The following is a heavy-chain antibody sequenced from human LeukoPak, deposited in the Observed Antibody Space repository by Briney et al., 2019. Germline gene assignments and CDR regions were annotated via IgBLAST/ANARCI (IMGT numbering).Heavy chain of an antibody. CDR3: ARSLTYYDFWSGYSEINWFDP. D-gene: IGHD3-3*01. V-gene: IGHV4-38-2*02. CDR1: GYSISSGYY. CDR2: IYHSGST. Sequence: SETLSLTCTVSGYSISSGYYWGWIRQPPGKGLEWIGSIYHSGSTYYNPSLKSRVTISVDTSKNQFSLKLSSVTAAVTAVYYCARSLTYYDFWSGYSEINWFDPWGQGTLVTVSS. J-gene: IGHJ5*02.